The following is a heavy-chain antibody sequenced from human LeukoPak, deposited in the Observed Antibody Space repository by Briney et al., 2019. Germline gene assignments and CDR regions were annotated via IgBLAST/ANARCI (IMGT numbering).Heavy chain of an antibody. Sequence: ASVKVSCKASGYTFTSYDINWVRQATGQGLEWMGWMNPNSGNTGYAQKFQGRVTMTRNTSISTAYMELSSLRSEDTAVYYCARVYGRYGSGRPYYYYYGMDVWGQGTTVTVSS. J-gene: IGHJ6*02. CDR3: ARVYGRYGSGRPYYYYYGMDV. V-gene: IGHV1-8*01. CDR2: MNPNSGNT. D-gene: IGHD3-10*01. CDR1: GYTFTSYD.